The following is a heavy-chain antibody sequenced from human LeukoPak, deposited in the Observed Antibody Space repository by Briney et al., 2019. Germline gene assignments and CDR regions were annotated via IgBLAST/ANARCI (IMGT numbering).Heavy chain of an antibody. CDR1: AFTVSSNY. CDR3: ARDSRYSSGWFFDY. CDR2: IYSGGST. J-gene: IGHJ4*02. D-gene: IGHD6-19*01. Sequence: GGSLRLSCAASAFTVSSNYMSWVRQAPGKGLEWVSVIYSGGSTYYADSVKGRFTISRDNSKNTLYLQMNSLRAEDTAVYYCARDSRYSSGWFFDYWGQGTLVTVSS. V-gene: IGHV3-66*02.